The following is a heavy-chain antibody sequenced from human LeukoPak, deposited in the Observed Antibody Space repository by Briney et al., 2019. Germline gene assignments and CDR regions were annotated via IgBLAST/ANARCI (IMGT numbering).Heavy chain of an antibody. CDR1: GFTFSDYY. V-gene: IGHV3-11*04. CDR2: ITNSGSTT. D-gene: IGHD4-17*01. CDR3: TRDVRLRHKYYYMDV. Sequence: GGSLRLSCVASGFTFSDYYMSWIRQAPGKGLEWISYITNSGSTTFYADSVKGRFSISRDNANNSLFLQMNSLRAEDTAVYYCTRDVRLRHKYYYMDVWGKGTTVTVSS. J-gene: IGHJ6*03.